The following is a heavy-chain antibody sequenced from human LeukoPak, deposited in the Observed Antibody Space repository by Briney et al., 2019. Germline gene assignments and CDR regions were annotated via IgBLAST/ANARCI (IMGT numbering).Heavy chain of an antibody. CDR2: IYPGDSDT. J-gene: IGHJ6*03. CDR3: ARHSGRYYGSGSYYYYYVDV. CDR1: GYTFTSYW. D-gene: IGHD3-10*01. V-gene: IGHV5-51*01. Sequence: GESLKISCKGSGYTFTSYWIGWVRQMPGKGLEWMGIIYPGDSDTRYSPSFQGQVTISADKSISTAYLQWSSLKASDTAMYYCARHSGRYYGSGSYYYYYVDVWGKGTTVTVSS.